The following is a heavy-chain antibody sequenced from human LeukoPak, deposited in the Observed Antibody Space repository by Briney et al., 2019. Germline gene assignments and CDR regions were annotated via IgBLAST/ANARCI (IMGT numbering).Heavy chain of an antibody. CDR3: LTRSLVAVTGNYYMDV. CDR1: GFTFSSYS. V-gene: IGHV3-48*01. D-gene: IGHD6-19*01. J-gene: IGHJ6*03. Sequence: PGGSLRLSCAASGFTFSSYSMNWVRQAPGKGLEWVSYISSSSSTIYYADSVKGRFTISRDYSKNILYLQMNSLRAEDTAVYYCLTRSLVAVTGNYYMDVWGKGTTVTVSS. CDR2: ISSSSSTI.